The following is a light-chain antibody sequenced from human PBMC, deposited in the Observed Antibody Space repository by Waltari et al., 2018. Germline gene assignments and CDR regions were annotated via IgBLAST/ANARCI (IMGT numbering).Light chain of an antibody. Sequence: EIVLTQSPGILSLSPGESATLSCRASQSVTGSLAWYQHKPGQAPRLLIYGAFSRATGLPDRFGGSGSGTDFILTISRVEPEDFAIYFCQQYGTSPLSFGGGTKVEMK. CDR2: GAF. J-gene: IGKJ4*01. CDR1: QSVTGS. V-gene: IGKV3-20*01. CDR3: QQYGTSPLS.